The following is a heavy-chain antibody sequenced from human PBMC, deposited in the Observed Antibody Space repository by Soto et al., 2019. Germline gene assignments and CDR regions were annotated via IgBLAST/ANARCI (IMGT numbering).Heavy chain of an antibody. V-gene: IGHV1-3*01. Sequence: ASVNVSFKASGYTFTSYAMHWVRQAPGQRLELMGWINAGNGNTKYSQKFQGRVTITRXXXXXXAXMXLXXXXSEXTAVYDCASSTYYYDSSGPGGYWGQGTLVTVSS. J-gene: IGHJ4*02. CDR1: GYTFTSYA. CDR3: ASSTYYYDSSGPGGY. CDR2: INAGNGNT. D-gene: IGHD3-22*01.